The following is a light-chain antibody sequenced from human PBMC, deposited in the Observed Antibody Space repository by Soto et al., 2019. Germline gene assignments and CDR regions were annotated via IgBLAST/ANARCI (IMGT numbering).Light chain of an antibody. CDR2: GAS. CDR1: QSVSSSY. CDR3: QQYGTSPVT. V-gene: IGKV3-20*01. Sequence: EIVLTQSPGTLSLSPGERATLSCRASQSVSSSYLAWYQQKPGQAPRLLIYGASSRATGIPDRFSGSGSGTDFTLTVGRLEPEDFAVYFCQQYGTSPVTFGQGTRLEIK. J-gene: IGKJ5*01.